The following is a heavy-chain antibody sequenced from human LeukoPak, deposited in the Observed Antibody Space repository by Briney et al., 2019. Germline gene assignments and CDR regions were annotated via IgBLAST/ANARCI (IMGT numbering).Heavy chain of an antibody. J-gene: IGHJ5*02. V-gene: IGHV1-2*02. D-gene: IGHD4-17*01. CDR3: ARADDYGSNWFDP. CDR2: INPNSGGT. CDR1: GYTFTGYY. Sequence: ASVKVSCKASGYTFTGYYMHWVRQAPGQGLEWMGWINPNSGGTNYAQKFQGRVTMTRDTSISTAYMELSRLRSDDTAVYYCARADDYGSNWFDPWGQGTLVTVSS.